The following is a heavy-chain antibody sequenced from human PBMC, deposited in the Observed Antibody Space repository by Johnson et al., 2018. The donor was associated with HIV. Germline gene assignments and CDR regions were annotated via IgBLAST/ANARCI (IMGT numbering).Heavy chain of an antibody. CDR2: IRYDGSNK. Sequence: QVQLVESGVGVVQPGRSLRLSCAASGFTFSSYGMHWVRQAPGKGLEWVAFIRYDGSNKYYADSVKGRFTISRDNSKNTLYLQMNSLRAEDTAVYYCAKDERAGQWLVLAFDIWGQGTMVTVSS. CDR3: AKDERAGQWLVLAFDI. CDR1: GFTFSSYG. V-gene: IGHV3-30*02. J-gene: IGHJ3*02. D-gene: IGHD6-19*01.